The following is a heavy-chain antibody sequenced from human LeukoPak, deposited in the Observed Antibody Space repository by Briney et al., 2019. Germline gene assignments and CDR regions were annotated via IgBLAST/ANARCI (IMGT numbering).Heavy chain of an antibody. CDR1: GFSLTDYC. D-gene: IGHD3-10*01. J-gene: IGHJ4*02. V-gene: IGHV3-11*04. Sequence: GGSLRLSCTASGFSLTDYCMSWIRQAPGKGLESVSYISSNSNNIRYADSVRGRFTISRVNSRDSVFLQMNDLRVEDTAVYYCTRTSIRGYSYGSDSWGQGTRVTVSS. CDR2: ISSNSNNI. CDR3: TRTSIRGYSYGSDS.